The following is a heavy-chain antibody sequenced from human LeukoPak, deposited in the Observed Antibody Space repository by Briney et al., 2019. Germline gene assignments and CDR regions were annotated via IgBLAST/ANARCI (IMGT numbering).Heavy chain of an antibody. Sequence: SETLSLTCAVYGGSFSGSYWSWIRQPPGKGLEWSGEINHSGSTNYNPSLKSRVTISVDTYKNQFSLKLSSVSAADTAVYFCARSATVTTGIDYWGQGTLVTVSS. V-gene: IGHV4-34*01. CDR3: ARSATVTTGIDY. CDR1: GGSFSGSY. CDR2: INHSGST. J-gene: IGHJ4*02. D-gene: IGHD4-17*01.